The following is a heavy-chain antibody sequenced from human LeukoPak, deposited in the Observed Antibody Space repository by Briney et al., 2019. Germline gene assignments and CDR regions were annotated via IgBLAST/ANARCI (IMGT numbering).Heavy chain of an antibody. CDR3: AKVHLSITMVRGVRRGWFDP. Sequence: GGSLRLSCAASGFTFSSYGMHWVRQAPGKGLEWVAVIWYDGSNKYYADSVKGRFTISRDNSKNTLYLQMNSLRAEDTAVYYCAKVHLSITMVRGVRRGWFDPWGQGTLVTVSS. CDR1: GFTFSSYG. D-gene: IGHD3-10*01. CDR2: IWYDGSNK. V-gene: IGHV3-33*06. J-gene: IGHJ5*02.